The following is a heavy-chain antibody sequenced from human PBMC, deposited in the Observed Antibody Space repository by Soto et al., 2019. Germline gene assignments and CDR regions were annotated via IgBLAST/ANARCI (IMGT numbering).Heavy chain of an antibody. Sequence: QITLNESGPTVVRPTETLTLTCRFSGFSLTTSGVGVGWIRQSPGKAPEWLALIYWDDDKRYSASLKSRLTITKDISKIQVVLTVSDLAPTDTATYYCAHRVLRTVFGLVTTTAIYFDFWGQGTPVAVSS. D-gene: IGHD3-3*01. CDR3: AHRVLRTVFGLVTTTAIYFDF. CDR2: IYWDDDK. CDR1: GFSLTTSGVG. J-gene: IGHJ4*02. V-gene: IGHV2-5*02.